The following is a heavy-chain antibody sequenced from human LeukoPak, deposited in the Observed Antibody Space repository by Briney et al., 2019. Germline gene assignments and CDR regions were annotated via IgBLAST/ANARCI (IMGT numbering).Heavy chain of an antibody. CDR3: ATLAAAGTNY. J-gene: IGHJ4*02. CDR1: GFTFRPCW. CDR2: AVYDGSDT. V-gene: IGHV3-74*01. Sequence: GGSLRLSCASSGFTFRPCWMHGVRRASGRGRVWGSRAVYDGSDTIYADSVRGRFTISRDNAKNTLYLQMNSLTAEDTAVYYCATLAAAGTNYWGQGTLVTVSS. D-gene: IGHD6-13*01.